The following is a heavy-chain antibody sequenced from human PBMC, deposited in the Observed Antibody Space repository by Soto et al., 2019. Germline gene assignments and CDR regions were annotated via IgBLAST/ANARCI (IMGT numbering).Heavy chain of an antibody. CDR2: IKSDGFST. CDR3: AKPRSCLEWPPFDP. D-gene: IGHD3-3*01. Sequence: QVKLVESGGGVVQPGRSLRLSCVASGFAFKSYGMHWVRQAPGKGPEWVAVIKSDGFSTDYVDSVKGRFAIFRDNSRNTLYLEMNNLRIEDTGVYYCAKPRSCLEWPPFDPWGHGTRVTVSS. V-gene: IGHV3-30*18. J-gene: IGHJ5*02. CDR1: GFAFKSYG.